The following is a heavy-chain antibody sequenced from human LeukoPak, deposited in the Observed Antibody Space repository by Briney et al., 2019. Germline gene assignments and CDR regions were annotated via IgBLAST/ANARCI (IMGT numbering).Heavy chain of an antibody. Sequence: NPSETLSLTCTVSGGSISSYYWSWIRQPPGKGLEWIGYIYYSGSTNYNPSLKSRVTISVDTSKNQFSLKLSSVTAADTAVYYCARGEVWQWLVPEYFQHWGQGTLGTVSS. CDR2: IYYSGST. J-gene: IGHJ1*01. CDR3: ARGEVWQWLVPEYFQH. V-gene: IGHV4-59*01. D-gene: IGHD6-19*01. CDR1: GGSISSYY.